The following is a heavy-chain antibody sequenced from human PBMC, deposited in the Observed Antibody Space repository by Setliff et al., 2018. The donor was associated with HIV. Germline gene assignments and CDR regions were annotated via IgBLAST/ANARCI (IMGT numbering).Heavy chain of an antibody. J-gene: IGHJ4*02. CDR3: ARGGLTAAGTLLLVGYFDY. CDR1: GASVSNHY. CDR2: LHSSGST. V-gene: IGHV4-59*02. D-gene: IGHD6-13*01. Sequence: PSETLSLTCTVSGASVSNHYWSWIRQLPGKGLELIGSLHSSGSTNFNPSLKSRVTISVDTSKNQFSLKLSSVTAVDTAVYYCARGGLTAAGTLLLVGYFDYWGQGTLVTVSS.